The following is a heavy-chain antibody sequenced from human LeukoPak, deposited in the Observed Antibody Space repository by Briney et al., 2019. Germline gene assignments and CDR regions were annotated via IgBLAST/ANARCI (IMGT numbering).Heavy chain of an antibody. V-gene: IGHV3-23*01. CDR2: ISGSGGST. Sequence: SGGSLRLSCAASGFTFSSYGMSWVRQAPGKGLEWVSAISGSGGSTYYADSVKGRFTISRDNSKNTLYLQMNSLRAEDTAVYYCARDLWGGYSYGLREDWGQGTLVTVSS. D-gene: IGHD5-18*01. CDR3: ARDLWGGYSYGLRED. CDR1: GFTFSSYG. J-gene: IGHJ4*02.